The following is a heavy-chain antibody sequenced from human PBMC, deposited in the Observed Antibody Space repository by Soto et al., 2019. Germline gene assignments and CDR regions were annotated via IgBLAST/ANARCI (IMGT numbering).Heavy chain of an antibody. CDR1: GFTFSSYS. CDR3: AKGGLSDRAAYYFDY. Sequence: PGGSLRLSCAASGFTFSSYSMNWVRQAPGKGLEWVSSISSSSSYIYYADSVKGRFTISRDNAKNSLYLQMNSLRAEDTAVYYCAKGGLSDRAAYYFDYWGQGTLVTGS. V-gene: IGHV3-21*01. D-gene: IGHD1-26*01. J-gene: IGHJ4*02. CDR2: ISSSSSYI.